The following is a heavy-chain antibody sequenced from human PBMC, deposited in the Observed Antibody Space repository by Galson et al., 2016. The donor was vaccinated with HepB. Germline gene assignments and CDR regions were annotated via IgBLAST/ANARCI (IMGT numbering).Heavy chain of an antibody. J-gene: IGHJ6*02. V-gene: IGHV3-53*01. CDR3: ARDRTYSSSWYKVHFYGMDV. Sequence: SLRLSCAASGFTFSNFAMTWVRQAPGKGLEWVASIYSGGSIHYADSVKGRFTISRDKSENTLFLQMNSLRAEDTAVYYCARDRTYSSSWYKVHFYGMDVWGQGTTVTVSS. D-gene: IGHD6-13*01. CDR1: GFTFSNFA. CDR2: IYSGGSI.